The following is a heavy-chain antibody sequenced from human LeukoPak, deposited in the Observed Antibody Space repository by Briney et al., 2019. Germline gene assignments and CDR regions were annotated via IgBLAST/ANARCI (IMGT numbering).Heavy chain of an antibody. V-gene: IGHV4-59*12. CDR1: GGSITSYY. D-gene: IGHD3-10*01. Sequence: SETLSLTCTVSGGSITSYYWSWIRQPPGKGLEWIGYISYSGSTNYNPSLKSRVTISVDTSKNQFSLKLSSVTAADTAVYYCARVSLVRGAPDYYFDYWGQGTLVTVSS. J-gene: IGHJ4*02. CDR2: ISYSGST. CDR3: ARVSLVRGAPDYYFDY.